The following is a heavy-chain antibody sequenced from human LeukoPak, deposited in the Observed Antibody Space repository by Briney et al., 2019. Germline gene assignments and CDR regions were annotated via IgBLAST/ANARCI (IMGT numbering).Heavy chain of an antibody. D-gene: IGHD1-1*01. CDR3: ARGPELERFDY. J-gene: IGHJ4*02. V-gene: IGHV1-69*05. Sequence: SVKVSCKPSGGTFITYAISWVRQAPGQGLEWMGGIIPMFGTANYAQKFQGRVTITTDESTSTAYMELSSLRSEDTAVYYCARGPELERFDYWGQGTLVTVSS. CDR2: IIPMFGTA. CDR1: GGTFITYA.